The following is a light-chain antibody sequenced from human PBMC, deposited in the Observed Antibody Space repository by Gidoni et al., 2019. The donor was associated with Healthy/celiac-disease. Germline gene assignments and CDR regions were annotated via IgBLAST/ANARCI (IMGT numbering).Light chain of an antibody. CDR2: DAS. V-gene: IGKV3-11*01. J-gene: IGKJ4*01. Sequence: EIVLTQSPATLSLSPGERATLSCRASQMVSSYLAWYQKKPGQAPRLLIYDASNSATGIPARFSGSGSGTDFTLTISSLEPEDFAVYYCQQRSNWPPLTFGGGTKVEIK. CDR3: QQRSNWPPLT. CDR1: QMVSSY.